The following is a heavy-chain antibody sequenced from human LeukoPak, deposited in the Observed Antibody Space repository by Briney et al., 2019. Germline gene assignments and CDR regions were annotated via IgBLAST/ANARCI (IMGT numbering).Heavy chain of an antibody. V-gene: IGHV1-46*01. CDR2: INPSGGST. D-gene: IGHD5-18*01. CDR1: GYTFTSYY. J-gene: IGHJ4*02. Sequence: ASVKVSCKASGYTFTSYYMHWVRQAPGQGLEWMRIINPSGGSTSYAQKSQGRVTMTRDTSTSTVYMELSSLRSEDTAVYYCARDPVRGYSYGTGHWYYFDYWGQGTLVTVSS. CDR3: ARDPVRGYSYGTGHWYYFDY.